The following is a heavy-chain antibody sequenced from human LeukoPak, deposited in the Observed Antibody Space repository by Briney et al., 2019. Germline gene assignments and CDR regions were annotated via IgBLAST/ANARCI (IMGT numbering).Heavy chain of an antibody. V-gene: IGHV4-39*01. CDR2: IYYSGRT. CDR1: GGSISSSSYY. CDR3: ARYYGSGSYHFDP. Sequence: SETLSLNCTVSGGSISSSSYYWGWIRQPPGQGLEWIGSIYYSGRTYYNPSLKSLVTISVDTTKNQFSLELSSVTAADTAVYYCARYYGSGSYHFDPWGQGTLVTVSS. J-gene: IGHJ5*02. D-gene: IGHD3-10*01.